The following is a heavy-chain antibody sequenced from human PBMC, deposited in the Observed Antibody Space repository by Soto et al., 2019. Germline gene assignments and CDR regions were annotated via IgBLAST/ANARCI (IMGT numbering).Heavy chain of an antibody. CDR3: AREIFGELSSFGWFDP. CDR1: GGSISSGGYS. J-gene: IGHJ5*02. D-gene: IGHD3-10*01. Sequence: SETLSLTCAVSGGSISSGGYSWSWIRQPPGKGLEWIGYIYHSGSTYYNPSLKSRVTISVDRSKNQFSLKLSSVTAADTAVYYCAREIFGELSSFGWFDPWGQGTLVTVSS. CDR2: IYHSGST. V-gene: IGHV4-30-2*01.